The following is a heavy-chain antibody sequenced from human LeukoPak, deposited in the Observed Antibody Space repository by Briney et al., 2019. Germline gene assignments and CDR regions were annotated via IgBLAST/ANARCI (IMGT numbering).Heavy chain of an antibody. CDR1: GYSISSGYN. Sequence: PSETLSLTCSISGYSISSGYNWGWIRQPPGTGLEWIGSLYHSGSTYYNPSLKSRVTISVDTSKNQFSLKLSSVTAADTAVYYCARDGGYSSSWYWGQGTLVTVSS. V-gene: IGHV4-38-2*02. D-gene: IGHD6-13*01. CDR3: ARDGGYSSSWY. J-gene: IGHJ4*02. CDR2: LYHSGST.